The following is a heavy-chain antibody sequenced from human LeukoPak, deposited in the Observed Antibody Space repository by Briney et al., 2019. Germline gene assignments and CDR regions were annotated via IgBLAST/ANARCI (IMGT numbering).Heavy chain of an antibody. V-gene: IGHV3-7*01. CDR2: IDQDGSEE. J-gene: IGHJ4*02. CDR3: ARDRWTDY. Sequence: GGSLRLSCAASGFTFSDSWMTWVRQAPGKGLEWVANIDQDGSEEYYVDSVKGRFTISRDNAKNSVYLQMNSLRAEDTAVYYCARDRWTDYWGQGTRVTVSS. CDR1: GFTFSDSW. D-gene: IGHD1-1*01.